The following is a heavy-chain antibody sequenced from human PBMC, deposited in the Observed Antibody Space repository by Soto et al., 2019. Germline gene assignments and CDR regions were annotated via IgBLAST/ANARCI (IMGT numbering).Heavy chain of an antibody. CDR3: ARGYFDSGHGYDL. Sequence: LGESLKISCKGPGHLFNNHWIGWGRQTPGKGLEWMGLIFTRDSETKTSPSFQGHVSFSVDNSINTVYLQWTSLKTTDTGIYFCARGYFDSGHGYDLWGQGTLVTVSS. CDR2: IFTRDSET. V-gene: IGHV5-51*01. J-gene: IGHJ5*02. D-gene: IGHD3-10*01. CDR1: GHLFNNHW.